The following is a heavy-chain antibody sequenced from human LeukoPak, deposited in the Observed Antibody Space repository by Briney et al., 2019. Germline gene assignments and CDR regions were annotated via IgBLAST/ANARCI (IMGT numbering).Heavy chain of an antibody. Sequence: SETLSLTCTVSGGSISSYYWSWIRQPPGKGLEWIGEINHSGSTNYNPSLKSRVTISVDTSKNQFSLKLSSVTAADTAVYYCARVMVRGVILRQYNWFDPWGQGTLVTVSS. V-gene: IGHV4-34*01. J-gene: IGHJ5*02. CDR3: ARVMVRGVILRQYNWFDP. CDR1: GGSISSYY. CDR2: INHSGST. D-gene: IGHD3-10*01.